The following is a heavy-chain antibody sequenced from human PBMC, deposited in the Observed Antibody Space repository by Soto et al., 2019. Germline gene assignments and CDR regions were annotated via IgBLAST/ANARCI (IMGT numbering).Heavy chain of an antibody. Sequence: QVQLVQSGAEVKTPGSSVKVSCKASGGTFSSYSLNWVRQAPGQGLEWMGRLIPMFGTTDYAQRFQGRVTFTADESTSTASMEVTNLTTEDTAVYYCARAVVLTFTRFYDMDVWGQGTTVTVSS. V-gene: IGHV1-69*18. J-gene: IGHJ6*02. CDR2: LIPMFGTT. D-gene: IGHD3-9*01. CDR3: ARAVVLTFTRFYDMDV. CDR1: GGTFSSYS.